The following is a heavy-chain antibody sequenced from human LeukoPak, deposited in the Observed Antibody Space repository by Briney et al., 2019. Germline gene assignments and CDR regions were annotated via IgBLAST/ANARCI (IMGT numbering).Heavy chain of an antibody. J-gene: IGHJ6*02. CDR3: ARQKAAANPDYYYGMDV. D-gene: IGHD6-13*01. CDR1: GYSFTSYW. CDR2: IYPGDSDT. Sequence: GESLQISCNGSGYSFTSYWIGWVRQMPGKGLEWMGIIYPGDSDTRYSPSFQGQVTISADKSISTAYLQWSSLKASDTAMYYCARQKAAANPDYYYGMDVWGQGTTVTVSS. V-gene: IGHV5-51*01.